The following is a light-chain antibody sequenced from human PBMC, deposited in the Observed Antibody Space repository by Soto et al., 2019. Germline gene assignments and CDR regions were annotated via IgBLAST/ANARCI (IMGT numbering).Light chain of an antibody. CDR1: QGIRNE. CDR2: DAS. CDR3: LQHYSYPWT. Sequence: DIKMTRSPSSLCACVGYRVTMTFRSSQGIRNELGWYQQKPGKAPKRLIYDASILQGGVPSRFSGSGSGTEFTLTISSLQTEHFAPYSCLQHYSYPWTFGQGTKVDIK. V-gene: IGKV1-17*01. J-gene: IGKJ1*01.